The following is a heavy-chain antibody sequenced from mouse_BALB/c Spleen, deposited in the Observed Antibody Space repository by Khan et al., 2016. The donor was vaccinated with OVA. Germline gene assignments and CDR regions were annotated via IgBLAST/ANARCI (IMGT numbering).Heavy chain of an antibody. CDR2: IYPGDGNT. CDR1: GYTFTGYW. V-gene: IGHV1-87*01. Sequence: QVQLQQSGTELARPGASVNLSCKASGYTFTGYWMQWVKQRPGQGLEWIGAIYPGDGNTRYTQKFKGQATLTADKSSSPAYLQLSSLASEDSAVYYCARGGITTGYFDYWGQGTTLTVSS. D-gene: IGHD1-1*01. J-gene: IGHJ2*01. CDR3: ARGGITTGYFDY.